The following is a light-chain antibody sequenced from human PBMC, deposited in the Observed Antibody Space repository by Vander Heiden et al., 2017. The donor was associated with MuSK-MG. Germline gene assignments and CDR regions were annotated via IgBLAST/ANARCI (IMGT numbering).Light chain of an antibody. CDR2: RDT. V-gene: IGLV3-9*01. Sequence: SYQLTQPLSVSAALGQRCGRTWGGTNIGRENVHWYQQKPGQAPVLVIYRDTNRPSGIPERFSGSNSGNTATLTHTRAQAGEEADYYCQVEDTSSDNLVFGGGTKLTVL. J-gene: IGLJ2*01. CDR3: QVEDTSSDNLV. CDR1: NIGREN.